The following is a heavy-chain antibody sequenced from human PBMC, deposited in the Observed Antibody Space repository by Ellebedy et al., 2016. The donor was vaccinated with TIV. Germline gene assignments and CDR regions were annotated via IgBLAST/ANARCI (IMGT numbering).Heavy chain of an antibody. J-gene: IGHJ4*02. V-gene: IGHV3-7*03. CDR1: GFSLSSFW. Sequence: GESLKISCAASGFSLSSFWMSWVRQAPGKGLESVANINPAGSETYYVDSVKGRFTISRDNAKNALYLQMDSLRAEDTAVYFCARAPRGGTDYWGQGTLVTVSS. CDR3: ARAPRGGTDY. CDR2: INPAGSET. D-gene: IGHD3-10*01.